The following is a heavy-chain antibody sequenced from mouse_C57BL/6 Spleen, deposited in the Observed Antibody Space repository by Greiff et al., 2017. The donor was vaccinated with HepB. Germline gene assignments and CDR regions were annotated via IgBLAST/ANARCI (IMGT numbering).Heavy chain of an antibody. J-gene: IGHJ2*01. V-gene: IGHV1-22*01. CDR1: GYTFTDYN. Sequence: VQLQQSGPELVKPGASVKMSCKASGYTFTDYNMHWVKQSHGKSLEWIGYINPNNGGTSYNQKFKGKATLTVNKSSSTAYMELRSLTSEDSAVYYCARPPLYYYGSSSYYFDYWGQGTTLTVSS. D-gene: IGHD1-1*01. CDR3: ARPPLYYYGSSSYYFDY. CDR2: INPNNGGT.